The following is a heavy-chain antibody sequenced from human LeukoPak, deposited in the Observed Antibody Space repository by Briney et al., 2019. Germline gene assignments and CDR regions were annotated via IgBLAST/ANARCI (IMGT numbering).Heavy chain of an antibody. V-gene: IGHV1-69*10. Sequence: GASVKVSCKASGGTFSSYAISWVRQAPGQGLEWMGGIIPILGIANYAQKFQGRVTITADKSTSTAYMELSSLRSEDTAVYYCARTAYQFGIYFYYMAVWGTGTTVTVSS. CDR1: GGTFSSYA. CDR2: IIPILGIA. CDR3: ARTAYQFGIYFYYMAV. D-gene: IGHD2-21*01. J-gene: IGHJ6*03.